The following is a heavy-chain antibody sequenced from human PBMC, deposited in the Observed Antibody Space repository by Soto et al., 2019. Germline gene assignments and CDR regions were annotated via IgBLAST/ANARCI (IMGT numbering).Heavy chain of an antibody. D-gene: IGHD6-6*01. CDR1: GSIFSSYA. CDR2: ISYDGNKE. V-gene: IGHV3-30*04. CDR3: ARASPFSTSSPYYFYYGMDV. J-gene: IGHJ6*02. Sequence: GGSLRLSCAASGSIFSSYAMHWVRQAPGKGLEWVAFISYDGNKEYCADSVKGRFTISRENSENTLYLQMNSLRTEDTAVYHCARASPFSTSSPYYFYYGMDVWGQGTTVTVSS.